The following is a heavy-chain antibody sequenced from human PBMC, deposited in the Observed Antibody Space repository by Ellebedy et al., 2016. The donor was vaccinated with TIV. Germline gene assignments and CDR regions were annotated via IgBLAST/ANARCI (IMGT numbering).Heavy chain of an antibody. CDR1: GFTFSSYW. Sequence: GGSLRLXXAASGFTFSSYWMSWVRQAPGKGLEWVANIKEDGSEKYYVDSVKGRFTISRDNAENSLYLQMNSLRAEDTAVYYCAYEEGSSGYWGQGTLVTVSS. J-gene: IGHJ4*02. V-gene: IGHV3-7*01. CDR3: AYEEGSSGY. D-gene: IGHD3-22*01. CDR2: IKEDGSEK.